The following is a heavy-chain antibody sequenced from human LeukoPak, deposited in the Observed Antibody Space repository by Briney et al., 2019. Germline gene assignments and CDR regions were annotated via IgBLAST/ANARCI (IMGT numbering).Heavy chain of an antibody. D-gene: IGHD2-2*01. CDR3: AREANIVVVPAASYYYYYGMDV. CDR2: ISANNGNT. V-gene: IGHV1-18*01. J-gene: IGHJ6*02. Sequence: ASVKVSCKASGYTFTSYGISWVRQAPGQGLEWMGWISANNGNTNYAQKLQGRATMTTDTSTSTAYMELRSLRSDDTAVYYCAREANIVVVPAASYYYYYGMDVWGQGTTVTVSS. CDR1: GYTFTSYG.